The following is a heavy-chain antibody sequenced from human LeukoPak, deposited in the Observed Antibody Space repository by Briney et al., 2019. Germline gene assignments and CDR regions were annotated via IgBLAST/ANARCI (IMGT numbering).Heavy chain of an antibody. CDR3: ARGLKYSSSWYDAFDI. CDR1: GGTFSCCA. CDR2: IIPIFGTA. Sequence: ASVKVSCKASGGTFSCCAISRVRQAPGQGLEWMGGIIPIFGTANYAQKFQGRVTITTDESTSTAYMELSSLRSEDTAVYYCARGLKYSSSWYDAFDIWGQGTMVTVSS. V-gene: IGHV1-69*05. D-gene: IGHD6-13*01. J-gene: IGHJ3*02.